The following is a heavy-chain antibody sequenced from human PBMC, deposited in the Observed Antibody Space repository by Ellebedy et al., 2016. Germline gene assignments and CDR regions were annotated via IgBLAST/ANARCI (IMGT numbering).Heavy chain of an antibody. CDR1: GFTFSSYA. CDR3: ARIGYSSSSFDY. V-gene: IGHV3-23*01. CDR2: ISGSGGST. J-gene: IGHJ4*02. Sequence: GGSLRLXXAASGFTFSSYAMSWVRQAPGKGLEWVSAISGSGGSTYYADSVKGRFTISRDNAKNSVYLEMNSLRAEDTAAYYCARIGYSSSSFDYWGQGTLVTVSS. D-gene: IGHD6-6*01.